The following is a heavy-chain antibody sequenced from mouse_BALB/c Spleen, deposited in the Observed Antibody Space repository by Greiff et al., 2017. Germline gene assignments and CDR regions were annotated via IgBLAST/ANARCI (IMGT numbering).Heavy chain of an antibody. Sequence: QVQLQQSGAELAKPGASVKMSCKASGYTFTSYWMHWVKQRPGQGLEWIGYINPSTGYTEYNQKFKDKATLTADKSSSTAYMQLSSLTSEDSAVYYCARLYYGYYFDYWGQGTTLTVSS. J-gene: IGHJ2*01. V-gene: IGHV1-7*01. CDR2: INPSTGYT. CDR1: GYTFTSYW. CDR3: ARLYYGYYFDY. D-gene: IGHD1-1*01.